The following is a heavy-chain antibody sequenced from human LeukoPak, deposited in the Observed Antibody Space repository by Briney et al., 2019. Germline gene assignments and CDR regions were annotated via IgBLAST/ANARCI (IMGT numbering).Heavy chain of an antibody. CDR2: IIPIFGTA. J-gene: IGHJ6*02. V-gene: IGHV1-69*13. D-gene: IGHD3-9*01. CDR3: ASQNYDILTPMDV. CDR1: GGTFSSYA. Sequence: GASVKVSCKASGGTFSSYAISWVRQAPGQGLEWMGGIIPIFGTANYAQKFQGRVTITADESTSTAYMELSSLRSEDTAVYYCASQNYDILTPMDVWGQGTTVTVSS.